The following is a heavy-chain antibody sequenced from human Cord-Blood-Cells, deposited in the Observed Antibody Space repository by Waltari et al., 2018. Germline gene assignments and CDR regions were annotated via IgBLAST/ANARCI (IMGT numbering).Heavy chain of an antibody. CDR3: ARIGLNWGPHDSHRGADY. V-gene: IGHV2-26*01. Sequence: QVTLKESGPVLVKLTETLTLTCTVSGFSLSNARMGVSWIRQPPGKALEWLAHIFSNDEKSYSTSLKSRLTISKDTSKSQVVLTMTNMDPVDTATYYCARIGLNWGPHDSHRGADYWGQGTLVTVSS. CDR1: GFSLSNARMG. J-gene: IGHJ4*02. D-gene: IGHD7-27*01. CDR2: IFSNDEK.